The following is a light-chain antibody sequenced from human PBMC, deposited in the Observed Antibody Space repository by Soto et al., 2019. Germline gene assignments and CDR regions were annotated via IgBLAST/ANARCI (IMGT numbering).Light chain of an antibody. J-gene: IGLJ1*01. V-gene: IGLV2-14*01. CDR1: SRDVGAYNY. CDR3: SSYTSNTTPYG. CDR2: DVT. Sequence: QSALTQPASVSGSPGQSIAISCTGTSRDVGAYNYVSWYQQHPGKVPKLVIYDVTNRPSGVSDRFSGSKSGNTASLTISGLQAEDEADYYCSSYTSNTTPYGVGTGTKRTVL.